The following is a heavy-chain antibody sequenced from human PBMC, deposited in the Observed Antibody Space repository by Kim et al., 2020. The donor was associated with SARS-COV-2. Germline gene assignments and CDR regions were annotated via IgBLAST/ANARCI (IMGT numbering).Heavy chain of an antibody. CDR3: ARDRGVVVVAATPRESHYWYFDL. J-gene: IGHJ2*01. Sequence: ASVKVSCKASGYTFTGYYMHWVRQAPGQGLEWMGWINPNSGGTNYAQKFQGRVTMTRDTSISTAYMELSRLRSDDTAVYYCARDRGVVVVAATPRESHYWYFDLWGRGTLVTVSS. CDR1: GYTFTGYY. D-gene: IGHD2-15*01. CDR2: INPNSGGT. V-gene: IGHV1-2*02.